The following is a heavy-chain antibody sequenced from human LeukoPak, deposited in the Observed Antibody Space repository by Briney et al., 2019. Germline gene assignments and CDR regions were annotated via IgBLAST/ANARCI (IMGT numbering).Heavy chain of an antibody. D-gene: IGHD6-13*01. CDR3: ARDERIGSWRVSYFNY. CDR1: GFTLSMYW. CDR2: IKQDGSEN. J-gene: IGHJ4*02. Sequence: GGSLSLSCGVSGFTLSMYWMSWVRQAPGKGLEWVANIKQDGSENYYVDSVKGRFTISRDNAKNSLYLQMNSPRAEDTAVYYCARDERIGSWRVSYFNYWGQGTLVTVSS. V-gene: IGHV3-7*01.